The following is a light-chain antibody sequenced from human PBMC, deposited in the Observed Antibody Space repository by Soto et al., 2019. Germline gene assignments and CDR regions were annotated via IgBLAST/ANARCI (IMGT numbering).Light chain of an antibody. CDR2: EVT. CDR3: SSYTSSSTLVV. J-gene: IGLJ2*01. CDR1: SSDIGAHNY. V-gene: IGLV2-8*01. Sequence: QSALTQPPSASGSPGQSVTISCTGTSSDIGAHNYVSWYQQHPGKVPKLMISEVTKRPSGVPDRFSGSKSGNTASLTISGLQAEDEADYYCSSYTSSSTLVVFGGGTKLTVL.